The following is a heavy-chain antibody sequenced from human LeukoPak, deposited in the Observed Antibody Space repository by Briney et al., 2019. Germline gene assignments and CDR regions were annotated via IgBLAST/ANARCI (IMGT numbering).Heavy chain of an antibody. CDR2: ISAYTGNT. Sequence: VKVSCKASGYTFNSYDISWVRQAPGQGLEWMGCISAYTGNTNYTQKFQGRGTMTTDTSTSTAYKELTSLRSDDTAVYDCGRAGTWEVVIDYWGQGTLVTVSS. V-gene: IGHV1-18*01. J-gene: IGHJ4*02. CDR1: GYTFNSYD. D-gene: IGHD3-10*01. CDR3: GRAGTWEVVIDY.